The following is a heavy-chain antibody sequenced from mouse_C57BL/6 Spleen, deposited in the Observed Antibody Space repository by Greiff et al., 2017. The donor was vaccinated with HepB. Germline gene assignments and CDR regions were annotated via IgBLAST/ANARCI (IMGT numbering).Heavy chain of an antibody. V-gene: IGHV2-2*01. CDR1: GFSLTSYG. D-gene: IGHD1-1*01. CDR2: IWSGGST. J-gene: IGHJ1*03. Sequence: VMLVESGPGLVQPSQSLSITCTVSGFSLTSYGVHWVRQSPGKGLEWLGVIWSGGSTDYNAAFISRLSISKDNSKSQVFFKMNSLQADDTAIYYCAREDYYGSSPFDVWGTGTTVTVSS. CDR3: AREDYYGSSPFDV.